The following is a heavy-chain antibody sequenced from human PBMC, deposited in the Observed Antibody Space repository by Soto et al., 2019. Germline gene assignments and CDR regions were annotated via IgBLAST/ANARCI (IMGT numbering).Heavy chain of an antibody. CDR1: GGAISSFFFH. CDR2: IYYSGST. D-gene: IGHD3-22*01. Sequence: TLSLTRTVSGGAISSFFFHWSWIRQHPGKGLEWIGSIYYSGSTYYNPSLKSRITISVDTSENQFSLKLSAVTAADTAVYYCARHGSISAVIADAFDVWGPGTMVTVSS. V-gene: IGHV4-31*02. CDR3: ARHGSISAVIADAFDV. J-gene: IGHJ3*01.